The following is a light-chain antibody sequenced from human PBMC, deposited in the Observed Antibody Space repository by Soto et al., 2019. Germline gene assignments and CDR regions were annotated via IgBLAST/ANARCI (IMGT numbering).Light chain of an antibody. V-gene: IGKV3-20*01. CDR2: GES. J-gene: IGKJ4*01. CDR1: QSVSTSY. Sequence: EIVLTQSPGTLSLSPGEKATLSCRASQSVSTSYLAWYQQKPGQAPRLLIYGESSRATGIPDRFSGSGSGADFTLTISRLEPEDFAVYYCQQYGSVPLTFGGGTKVEIK. CDR3: QQYGSVPLT.